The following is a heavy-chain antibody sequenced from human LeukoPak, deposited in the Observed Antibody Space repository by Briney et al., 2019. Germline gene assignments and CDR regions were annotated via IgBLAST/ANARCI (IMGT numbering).Heavy chain of an antibody. CDR2: ISAYNGNT. CDR3: AGSDSGSYPDAFDI. CDR1: GYTFTSYG. Sequence: GASVKVSCKASGYTFTSYGISWVRQAPGQGLEWMGWISAYNGNTNYAQKLQGRVTMTTDTSTSTAYMELRSLRSDDTAVYYCAGSDSGSYPDAFDIWGQGTMVTVSS. V-gene: IGHV1-18*01. J-gene: IGHJ3*02. D-gene: IGHD1-26*01.